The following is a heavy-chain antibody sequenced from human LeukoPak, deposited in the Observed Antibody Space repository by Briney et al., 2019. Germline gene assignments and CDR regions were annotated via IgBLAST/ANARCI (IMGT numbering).Heavy chain of an antibody. V-gene: IGHV4-30-2*01. J-gene: IGHJ6*02. Sequence: SETLSLTCAVSGGSISSGGYSWSWIRQPPGKGLEWIGYIYHSGSTNYNPSLKSRVTISVDTSKNQFSLKLSSVTAADTAVYYCARETVTTSEDYYGMDVWGQGTTVTVSS. CDR2: IYHSGST. CDR1: GGSISSGGYS. D-gene: IGHD4-17*01. CDR3: ARETVTTSEDYYGMDV.